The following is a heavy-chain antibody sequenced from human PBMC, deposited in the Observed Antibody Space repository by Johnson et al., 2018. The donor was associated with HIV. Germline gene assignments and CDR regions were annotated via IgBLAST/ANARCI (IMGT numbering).Heavy chain of an antibody. J-gene: IGHJ3*02. Sequence: QVHLVESGGGVVQPGRSLRLSCAASGFTFSSYALHWVRQAPGKGLQWVAVISYDGSNKYYADSVKGRFTISRYNSKNTLHLQMTSLRAADTAVYYCATVITASSVDSFGGVIDASEIGGQGTMVTVS. D-gene: IGHD3-16*01. CDR2: ISYDGSNK. CDR1: GFTFSSYA. CDR3: ATVITASSVDSFGGVIDASEI. V-gene: IGHV3-30-3*01.